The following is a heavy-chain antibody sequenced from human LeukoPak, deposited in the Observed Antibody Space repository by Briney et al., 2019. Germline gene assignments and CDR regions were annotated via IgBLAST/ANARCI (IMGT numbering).Heavy chain of an antibody. Sequence: PSETLSLTCAVYGGSFSGYYWSWIRQPPGKGLEWIGYIYYSGSTYYNPSLKSRVTISVDTSKNQFSLKLSSVTAADTAVYYCARITIFGVVDIWGQGTMVTVSS. CDR3: ARITIFGVVDI. J-gene: IGHJ3*02. V-gene: IGHV4-34*09. CDR2: IYYSGST. D-gene: IGHD3-3*01. CDR1: GGSFSGYY.